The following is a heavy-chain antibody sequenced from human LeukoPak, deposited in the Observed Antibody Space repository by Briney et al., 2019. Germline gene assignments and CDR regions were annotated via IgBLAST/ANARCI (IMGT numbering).Heavy chain of an antibody. V-gene: IGHV5-10-1*01. CDR3: ASEVVTIFGVVINNWFDP. CDR2: IDPSDSYT. J-gene: IGHJ5*02. D-gene: IGHD3-3*01. CDR1: GYSSTSYW. Sequence: KGGESLRISCKGSGYSSTSYWISWVRQMPGKGLEWMGRIDPSDSYTNYSPSFQGHVTISADKSISTAYLQWSSLKASDTAMYYCASEVVTIFGVVINNWFDPWGQGTLVTVSS.